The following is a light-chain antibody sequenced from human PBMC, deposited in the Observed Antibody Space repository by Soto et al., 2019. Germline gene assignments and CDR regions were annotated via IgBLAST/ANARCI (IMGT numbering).Light chain of an antibody. V-gene: IGKV1-39*01. Sequence: DIQMTQSPASLSASVGDTVTFSCRASQSISEYLTWYQQKPGQAPRLLIYAASNLDNGVPSRFSGSGSGTKFTLTIRSLQPEDFAAYYCQQNYSFPLTFGQGTKVEV. CDR1: QSISEY. J-gene: IGKJ1*01. CDR2: AAS. CDR3: QQNYSFPLT.